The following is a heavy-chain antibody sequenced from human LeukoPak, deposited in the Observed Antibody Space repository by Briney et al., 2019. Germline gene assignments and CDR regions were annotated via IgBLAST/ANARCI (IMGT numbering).Heavy chain of an antibody. Sequence: GGSLRLSCAASGFTFSSYSMNWVRQAPGKGLEWVAVIWYDGSNKYYADSVKGRFTISRDNSKNTLYLQMNSLRAEDTAVYYCARPSSGWSFDYWGQGTLVTVSS. D-gene: IGHD6-19*01. V-gene: IGHV3-33*08. CDR2: IWYDGSNK. J-gene: IGHJ4*02. CDR1: GFTFSSYS. CDR3: ARPSSGWSFDY.